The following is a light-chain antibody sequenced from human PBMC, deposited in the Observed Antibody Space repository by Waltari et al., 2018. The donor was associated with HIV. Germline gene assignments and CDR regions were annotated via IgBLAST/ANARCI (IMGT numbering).Light chain of an antibody. V-gene: IGKV4-1*01. J-gene: IGKJ4*01. CDR2: WAS. CDR1: RTVLSESDNRNY. CDR3: QQYFTVRPT. Sequence: DIVMTQSPESLTVSLGARATINCRASRTVLSESDNRNYLAWYQQKPGQSPIVRIYWASTRQSGVPNRFSASGSGTNFSLTISSLQAEDVALYYCQQYFTVRPTFGGGTKVEI.